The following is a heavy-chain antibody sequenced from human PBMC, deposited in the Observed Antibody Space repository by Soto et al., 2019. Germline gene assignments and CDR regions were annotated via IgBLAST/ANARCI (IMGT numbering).Heavy chain of an antibody. Sequence: GGSLRLSCAASGFTFSSYSMNWVRQAPGKGLEWVSSISSSSSYIYYADSVKGRFTISRDNAKNSLYLQMNSLRAEDTAVYYCAGHYGYDLHDAFDIWGQGTMVTVSS. CDR1: GFTFSSYS. CDR3: AGHYGYDLHDAFDI. J-gene: IGHJ3*02. V-gene: IGHV3-21*01. D-gene: IGHD5-12*01. CDR2: ISSSSSYI.